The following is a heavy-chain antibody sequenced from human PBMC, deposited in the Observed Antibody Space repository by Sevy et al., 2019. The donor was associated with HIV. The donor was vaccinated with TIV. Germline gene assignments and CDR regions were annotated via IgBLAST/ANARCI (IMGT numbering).Heavy chain of an antibody. D-gene: IGHD2-8*02. CDR1: GGSFSNYY. CDR3: ARGMRRKPPSGHVSWFDT. J-gene: IGHJ5*02. V-gene: IGHV4-59*01. CDR2: VYYGGST. Sequence: SETLSLTCSVSGGSFSNYYWNWIRQPPGKGLQWLGYVYYGGSTNYNPSLKSRVTISADTSKNDFSLRLSSVTAADTAVYYCARGMRRKPPSGHVSWFDTRGQGTLVTVSS.